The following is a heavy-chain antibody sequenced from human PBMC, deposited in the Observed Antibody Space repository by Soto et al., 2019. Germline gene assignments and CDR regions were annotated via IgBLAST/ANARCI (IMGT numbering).Heavy chain of an antibody. D-gene: IGHD3-16*01. CDR3: ARGLLFIFFFREEIAYYLPVLAGHCYWTALPVSSFQ. CDR1: GGTFSSYA. J-gene: IGHJ1*01. Sequence: GGTFSSYAISWVRQAPVQGLELMVGIIPIFVTANYAKKFKGRVKITEDESTSTAYMELSRLRSEVTVVYYCARGLLFIFFFREEIAYYLPVLAGHCYWTALPVSSFQ. V-gene: IGHV1-69*01. CDR2: IIPIFVTA.